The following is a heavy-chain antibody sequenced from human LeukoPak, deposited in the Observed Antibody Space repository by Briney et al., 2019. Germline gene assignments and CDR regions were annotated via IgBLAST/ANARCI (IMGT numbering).Heavy chain of an antibody. J-gene: IGHJ6*02. V-gene: IGHV1-46*01. CDR3: AREYNGNDVLGYYYGMDV. CDR1: GYTFTSYY. CDR2: INPSGGST. D-gene: IGHD1-1*01. Sequence: ASVKVSCKASGYTFTSYYMHWVRQAPGQGLEWMGIINPSGGSTSYAQKFQGRVTMTRDTSTSTVYMELSSLRSEDTAVYYCAREYNGNDVLGYYYGMDVWGQGTTVTVSS.